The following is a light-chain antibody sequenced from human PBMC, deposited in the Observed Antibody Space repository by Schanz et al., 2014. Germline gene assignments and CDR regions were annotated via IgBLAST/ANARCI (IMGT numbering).Light chain of an antibody. V-gene: IGKV1-5*01. J-gene: IGKJ1*01. CDR2: DAS. CDR3: QQYNSYSPET. CDR1: QSIRSW. Sequence: DIQMTQSPSSVSASVGDRVTITCRASQSIRSWLAWYQQKPGKAPKLLIYDASTLESGVPSRFSGGGSGTEFTLTISSLQPDDFATYHCQQYNSYSPETFGQGTKVEIK.